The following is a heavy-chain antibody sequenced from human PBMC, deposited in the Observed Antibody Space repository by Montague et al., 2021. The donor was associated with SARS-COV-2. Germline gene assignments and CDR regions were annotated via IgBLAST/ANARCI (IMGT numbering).Heavy chain of an antibody. CDR3: AKDRRAEGATIDY. CDR1: GFPFSSYG. D-gene: IGHD1-26*01. J-gene: IGHJ4*02. Sequence: SLRLSCAASGFPFSSYGMHWVRQAPGKGLEWVAVIWYDGSNKYYADSVKGRFTISRDNSKNTLYLQMNSLRAEDTAVFYCAKDRRAEGATIDYWGQGTLVTVSS. CDR2: IWYDGSNK. V-gene: IGHV3-33*06.